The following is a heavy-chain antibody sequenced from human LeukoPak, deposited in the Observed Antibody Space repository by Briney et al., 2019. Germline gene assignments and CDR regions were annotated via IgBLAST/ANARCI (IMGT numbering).Heavy chain of an antibody. CDR1: GFTFSGYS. CDR2: ISSSSSYI. J-gene: IGHJ5*02. CDR3: ARDNDSSGYYPNWFDP. V-gene: IGHV3-21*01. D-gene: IGHD3-22*01. Sequence: GGSLRLSCAASGFTFSGYSMNWVRQAPGKGLEWVSSISSSSSYIYYADSVKGRFTISRDNAKNSLYLQMNSLRAEDTAVYYCARDNDSSGYYPNWFDPWGQGTLVTVSS.